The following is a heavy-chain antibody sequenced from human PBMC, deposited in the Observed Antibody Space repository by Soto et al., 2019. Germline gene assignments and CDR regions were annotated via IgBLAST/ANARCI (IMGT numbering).Heavy chain of an antibody. V-gene: IGHV4-59*08. D-gene: IGHD1-26*01. Sequence: QVHVQQSGRGLVKPSETLSLSCTVSSGPSSSHNWGWIRQPPGRGLEWIGYVYYTGGTSYNPSLKSRVTISADTSTNHISLTLSSVTAADTAVYYCVRQGIDYLHGLVDVWGQGTTVSVSS. CDR1: SGPSSSHN. J-gene: IGHJ6*02. CDR2: VYYTGGT. CDR3: VRQGIDYLHGLVDV.